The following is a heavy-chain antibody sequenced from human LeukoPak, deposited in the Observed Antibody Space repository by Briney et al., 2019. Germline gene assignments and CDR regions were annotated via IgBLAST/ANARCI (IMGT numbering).Heavy chain of an antibody. CDR1: GFTFSSYW. CDR2: INSDGSST. J-gene: IGHJ4*02. CDR3: ARADYGDYPNFDY. Sequence: PGGSLRLSCAASGFTFSSYWMSWVRQAPGKGLVWVSRINSDGSSTSYADSVKGRFTISRDNAKNTLYLQMNSLRAEDTAVYYCARADYGDYPNFDYWGQGTLVTVSS. D-gene: IGHD4-17*01. V-gene: IGHV3-74*01.